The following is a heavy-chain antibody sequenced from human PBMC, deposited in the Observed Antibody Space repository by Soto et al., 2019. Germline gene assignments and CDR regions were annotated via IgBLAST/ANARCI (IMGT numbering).Heavy chain of an antibody. V-gene: IGHV4-39*01. CDR3: PRRHGLDIDAYY. Sequence: SVTLSLTCTISSDSIGSSTYYWASICKPPGKGLEWIGSIYYSGSTYYNPSLKSRVTTSVDTSKNQFSLKLSSVTAADTAVYFCPRRHGLDIDAYYWGQG. D-gene: IGHD3-10*01. CDR2: IYYSGST. J-gene: IGHJ4*02. CDR1: SDSIGSSTYY.